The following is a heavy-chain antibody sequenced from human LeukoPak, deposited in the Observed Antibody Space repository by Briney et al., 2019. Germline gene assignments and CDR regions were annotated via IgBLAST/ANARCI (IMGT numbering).Heavy chain of an antibody. D-gene: IGHD6-19*01. Sequence: TASETLSLTCTVSGGSISGSNYYWGWIRQAPGKGLEWIGSIHYNGQAYYNPSRASRVTISVDTSRNQFSLKLSSVTAADTAVYYCATEIFSSGWTEVDYWGQGTLVTVSS. CDR2: IHYNGQA. V-gene: IGHV4-39*07. J-gene: IGHJ4*02. CDR3: ATEIFSSGWTEVDY. CDR1: GGSISGSNYY.